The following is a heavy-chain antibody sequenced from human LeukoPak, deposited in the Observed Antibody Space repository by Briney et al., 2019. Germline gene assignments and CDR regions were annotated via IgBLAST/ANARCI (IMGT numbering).Heavy chain of an antibody. D-gene: IGHD5-12*01. CDR1: GYSISSGCY. CDR2: IYHSGST. CDR3: ARDSYEDAFDI. V-gene: IGHV4-38-2*02. Sequence: SETLSLTCTVSGYSISSGCYWGWIRQPPGKGLEWIGSIYHSGSTYYNPSLKSRVTISVDTSKNQFSLKLSSVTAADTAVYYCARDSYEDAFDIWGQGTMVTVSS. J-gene: IGHJ3*02.